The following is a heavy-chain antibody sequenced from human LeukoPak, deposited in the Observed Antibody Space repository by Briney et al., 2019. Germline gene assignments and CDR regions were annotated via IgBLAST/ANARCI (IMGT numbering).Heavy chain of an antibody. Sequence: PSETLSLTCAVSGYSISSGYFWVWIRQPPGKGLEWIGSIYHTGATYYNPSLRSPVTISVDTSKNQFSLELNSVTAADTAVYYCARDLGLTISDNWFEPWGQGTLVTVSS. D-gene: IGHD3-9*01. CDR3: ARDLGLTISDNWFEP. J-gene: IGHJ5*02. V-gene: IGHV4-38-2*02. CDR1: GYSISSGYF. CDR2: IYHTGAT.